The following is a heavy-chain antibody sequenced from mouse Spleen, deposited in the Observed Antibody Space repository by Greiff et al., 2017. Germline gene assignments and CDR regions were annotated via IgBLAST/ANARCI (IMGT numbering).Heavy chain of an antibody. J-gene: IGHJ3*01. CDR1: GFTFSSYA. CDR3: ARDRGEPWFAY. V-gene: IGHV5-4*01. CDR2: ISDGGSYT. Sequence: EVKLVESGGGLVKPGGSLKLSCAASGFTFSSYAMSWVRQTPEKRLEWVATISDGGSYTYYPDNVKGRFTISRDNAKNNLYLQMSHLKSEDTAMYYCARDRGEPWFAYWGQGTLVTVSA.